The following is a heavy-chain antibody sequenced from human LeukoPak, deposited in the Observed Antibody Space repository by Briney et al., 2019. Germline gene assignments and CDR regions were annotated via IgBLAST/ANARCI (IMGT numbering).Heavy chain of an antibody. CDR2: ISSRSSNI. J-gene: IGHJ4*02. V-gene: IGHV3-21*01. Sequence: KPRRSLRLSCAASGFTLSSYSMDWVRQTPGEGPERGSSISSRSSNIYYVDSGKGRFTISRDNAKNSLYLQMNSLSAEDTAVYYCARWGVLRYFDWLPNDGYFDYWGQGTLVTVSS. CDR3: ARWGVLRYFDWLPNDGYFDY. CDR1: GFTLSSYS. D-gene: IGHD3-9*01.